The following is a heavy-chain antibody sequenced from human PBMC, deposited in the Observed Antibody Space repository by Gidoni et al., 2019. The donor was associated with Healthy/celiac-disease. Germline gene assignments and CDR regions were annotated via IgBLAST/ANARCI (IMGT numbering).Heavy chain of an antibody. V-gene: IGHV4-61*02. D-gene: IGHD3-3*01. CDR2: IYTSGST. CDR3: ARDRDFWSGYFDY. Sequence: QVQLQESGPGLVKPSQTLSLTCTVSRGSISSGSYYWSWIRQPAGKGLEWIGRIYTSGSTNYNPSLKSRVTISVDTSKNQFSLKLSSVTAADTAVYYCARDRDFWSGYFDYWGQGTLVTVSS. CDR1: RGSISSGSYY. J-gene: IGHJ4*02.